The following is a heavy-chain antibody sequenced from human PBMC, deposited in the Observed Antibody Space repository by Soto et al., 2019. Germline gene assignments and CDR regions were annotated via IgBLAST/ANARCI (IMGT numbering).Heavy chain of an antibody. V-gene: IGHV4-31*03. J-gene: IGHJ4*02. Sequence: QVQLQESGPGLVKPSQTLSLTCTVSGGSISSGGYFWSWIRQHPGKGLEWIGYFYYSGSTYYNPSLERRVTISVDTSKNQFSLKLSSVTAADTAVYYCARGGGLMHLFDYWGQGTLVTVSS. CDR3: ARGGGLMHLFDY. CDR2: FYYSGST. CDR1: GGSISSGGYF. D-gene: IGHD3-16*01.